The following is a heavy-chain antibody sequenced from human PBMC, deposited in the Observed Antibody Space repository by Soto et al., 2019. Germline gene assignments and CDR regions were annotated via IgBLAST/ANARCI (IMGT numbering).Heavy chain of an antibody. CDR2: IYRDGST. Sequence: EVQLVESGGGLIQPGGSLRLSCAASGFIVSSNYMSWVCQAPGKGLEWVSVIYRDGSTYYADSVKGRFTNSRDNSTNTLYLQMNSLRAEDTAVYYCARNYFDSSGGFDYWGQGTLVTVSS. CDR3: ARNYFDSSGGFDY. J-gene: IGHJ4*02. V-gene: IGHV3-53*01. CDR1: GFIVSSNY. D-gene: IGHD3-22*01.